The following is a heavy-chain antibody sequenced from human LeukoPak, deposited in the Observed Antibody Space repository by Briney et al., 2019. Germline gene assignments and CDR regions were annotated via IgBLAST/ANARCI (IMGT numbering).Heavy chain of an antibody. CDR2: ISGDGGTT. CDR1: GFGFDDFV. Sequence: PGGSLRLACAASGFGFDDFVMYWVRQAPGKGLQWDSLISGDGGTTYYADSVKGRFTISRDNSKNSLYLQMNSLRTEDTALYYCAKEYCGGDCFVDYWGQGTLVTVSS. J-gene: IGHJ4*02. V-gene: IGHV3-43*02. D-gene: IGHD2-21*02. CDR3: AKEYCGGDCFVDY.